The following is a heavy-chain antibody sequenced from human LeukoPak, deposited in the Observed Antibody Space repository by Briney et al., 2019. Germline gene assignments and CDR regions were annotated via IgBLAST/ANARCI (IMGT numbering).Heavy chain of an antibody. Sequence: LRLSCAASGFTFSSYAMHWVRQAPGKGLEWVSGISWNSGSIGYADSVKGRFTISRDNAKNSLYLQMNSLRAEDTALYYCAKENWGSSYIDYWGQGTLVTVSS. J-gene: IGHJ4*02. V-gene: IGHV3-9*01. D-gene: IGHD7-27*01. CDR3: AKENWGSSYIDY. CDR1: GFTFSSYA. CDR2: ISWNSGSI.